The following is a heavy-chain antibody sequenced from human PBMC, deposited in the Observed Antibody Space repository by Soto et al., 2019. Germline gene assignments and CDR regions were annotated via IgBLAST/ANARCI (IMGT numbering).Heavy chain of an antibody. Sequence: PGESLKISCKGSGYSFTSYWIGWVRQMPGKGLEWMGIIYPGDSDTRYSPSFQGHVTISADKSISTAYLQWRSLKASDTAMYYCATASIHCSSTSCYDNWFDPWGQGTLVNVVL. CDR2: IYPGDSDT. D-gene: IGHD2-2*01. CDR3: ATASIHCSSTSCYDNWFDP. V-gene: IGHV5-51*01. CDR1: GYSFTSYW. J-gene: IGHJ5*02.